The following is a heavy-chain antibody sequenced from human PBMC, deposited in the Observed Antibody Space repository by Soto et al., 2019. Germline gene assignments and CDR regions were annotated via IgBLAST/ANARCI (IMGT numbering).Heavy chain of an antibody. J-gene: IGHJ5*02. V-gene: IGHV1-58*01. CDR2: IVVGSGNT. CDR3: ARGPSSGSYYNWFDP. CDR1: GFTFTSSA. D-gene: IGHD3-10*01. Sequence: ASVKVSCKASGFTFTSSAVQWVRQARGQRLEWIGWIVVGSGNTGYAQKFQGRVTMTRNTSISTAYMELSSLRSEDTAVYYCARGPSSGSYYNWFDPWGQGTLVTVSS.